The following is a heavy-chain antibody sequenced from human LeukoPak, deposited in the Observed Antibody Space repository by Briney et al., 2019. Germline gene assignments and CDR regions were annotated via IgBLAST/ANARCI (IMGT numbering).Heavy chain of an antibody. J-gene: IGHJ5*02. Sequence: SETLSLTCAVYGGSFSGFYWSWLRQPPGQGLEWIGEINHSRSTYYNPSLKSRITMSVDTSENQFSLRLSFVTAADTAMYYCARGGIIGTTNNWFDPWGQATLVTVSS. V-gene: IGHV4-34*01. CDR1: GGSFSGFY. D-gene: IGHD1-20*01. CDR2: INHSRST. CDR3: ARGGIIGTTNNWFDP.